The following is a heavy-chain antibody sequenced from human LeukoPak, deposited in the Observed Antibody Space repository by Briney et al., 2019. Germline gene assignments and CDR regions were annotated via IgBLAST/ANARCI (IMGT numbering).Heavy chain of an antibody. CDR2: ISYTGTYI. J-gene: IGHJ4*02. CDR1: EFTFSSYS. Sequence: SGGSLRLSCAASEFTFSSYSMNWVRQAPGKGLEWVSSISYTGTYIYYADSVKGRFTISRDNAQNSLYLQMNSLRAEDTAIYYCVRDRGTYRPIDYWGQGTLVTVSS. CDR3: VRDRGTYRPIDY. V-gene: IGHV3-21*04. D-gene: IGHD1-26*01.